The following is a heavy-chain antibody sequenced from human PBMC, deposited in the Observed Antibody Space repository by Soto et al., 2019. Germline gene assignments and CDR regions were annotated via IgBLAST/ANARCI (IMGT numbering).Heavy chain of an antibody. Sequence: EVQLVQSGGGLVQPGGSLRLSCVGSGFTFTDFDMNWVRQAPGKGLEWVANIRPDGSETNYVESVKGRFTTSRDNAKNSLFLQMNSLRAEDTAVYYCAGWGGHDYNYWGQGILVTVSS. V-gene: IGHV3-7*03. J-gene: IGHJ4*02. CDR2: IRPDGSET. CDR1: GFTFTDFD. D-gene: IGHD4-4*01. CDR3: AGWGGHDYNY.